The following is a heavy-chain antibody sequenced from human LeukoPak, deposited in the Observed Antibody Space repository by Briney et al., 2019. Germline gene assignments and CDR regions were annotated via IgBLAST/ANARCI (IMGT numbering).Heavy chain of an antibody. CDR1: GFTFSSYG. V-gene: IGHV3-30*02. D-gene: IGHD3-10*01. J-gene: IGHJ4*02. Sequence: PGGALRLSCAASGFTFSSYGMHWVRQAPGKGLEGVAFIRYDGSNKYYADSVKGRFTISRDNSKNTLYLQMNSLRAEDTAVYYCAKEMRGSALVGNWGQGTLVTVSS. CDR3: AKEMRGSALVGN. CDR2: IRYDGSNK.